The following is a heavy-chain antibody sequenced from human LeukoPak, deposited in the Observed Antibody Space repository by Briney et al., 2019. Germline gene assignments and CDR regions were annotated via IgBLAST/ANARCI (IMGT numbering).Heavy chain of an antibody. J-gene: IGHJ3*01. CDR2: IYYSGST. D-gene: IGHD3-9*01. CDR3: AGGWLTGYRNYAFDV. V-gene: IGHV4-59*01. CDR1: GGSISSYY. Sequence: SETLSLTCTVSGGSISSYYWSWIRQPPGKGLEWIGYIYYSGSTNYNPSLKSRVTISVDTSKNQFSLKLSSVTAADTAVYFCAGGWLTGYRNYAFDVWGQGTMVAVSS.